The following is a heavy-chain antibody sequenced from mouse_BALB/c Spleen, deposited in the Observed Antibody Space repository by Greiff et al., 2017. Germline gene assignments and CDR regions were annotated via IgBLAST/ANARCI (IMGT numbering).Heavy chain of an antibody. D-gene: IGHD2-4*01. Sequence: EVQLVESGGGLVKPGGSLKLSCAASGFTFSDYYMYWVRQTPEKRLEWVATISDGGSYTYYPDSVKGRFTISRDNAKNNLYLQMSSLKSEDTAMYYCARVRYDYDEAYWGQGTLVTVSA. J-gene: IGHJ3*01. V-gene: IGHV5-4*02. CDR2: ISDGGSYT. CDR3: ARVRYDYDEAY. CDR1: GFTFSDYY.